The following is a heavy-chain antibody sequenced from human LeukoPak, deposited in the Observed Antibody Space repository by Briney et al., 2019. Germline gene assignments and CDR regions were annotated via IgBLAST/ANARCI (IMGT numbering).Heavy chain of an antibody. CDR2: INPNSGGT. D-gene: IGHD6-6*01. J-gene: IGHJ4*02. CDR1: GYTFTGYY. CDR3: ARGNRQSSSSPPPIDY. V-gene: IGHV1-2*02. Sequence: GASVKVSCKASGYTFTGYYMHWVRQAPGQGLEWMGWINPNSGGTNYAQKFQGRVTMTRDTSISTAYMELSRLRSDDTAVYYCARGNRQSSSSPPPIDYWGQGTLVTVSS.